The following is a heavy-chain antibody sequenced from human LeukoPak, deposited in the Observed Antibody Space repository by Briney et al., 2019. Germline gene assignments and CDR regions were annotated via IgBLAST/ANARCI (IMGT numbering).Heavy chain of an antibody. Sequence: GESLTLTCTASGFRFGDEAWRWLRQPPGWRKKFVSFIRKKGYGETTDYAASVRGRFTISRDDAKSTAYLQMNSLEIEDTALYYCSRGLHDYGDSNYYFDQWGRGTQVTVSS. CDR2: IRKKGYGETT. CDR3: SRGLHDYGDSNYYFDQ. CDR1: GFRFGDEA. V-gene: IGHV3-49*03. J-gene: IGHJ4*02. D-gene: IGHD4-17*01.